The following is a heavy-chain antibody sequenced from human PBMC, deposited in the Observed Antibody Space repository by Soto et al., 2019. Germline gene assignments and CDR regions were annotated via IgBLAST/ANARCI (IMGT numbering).Heavy chain of an antibody. CDR3: VSSRWIAAAGIPYYFDY. D-gene: IGHD6-13*01. Sequence: PGGSLRLSCAASGFTFSSYGMHWVRQAPGKGLEWVSAISGSGGSTYYADSVKGRFTISRDNSKNTLYLQMNSLRAEDTAVYYCVSSRWIAAAGIPYYFDYWGQGTLVTVSS. CDR1: GFTFSSYG. V-gene: IGHV3-23*01. J-gene: IGHJ4*02. CDR2: ISGSGGST.